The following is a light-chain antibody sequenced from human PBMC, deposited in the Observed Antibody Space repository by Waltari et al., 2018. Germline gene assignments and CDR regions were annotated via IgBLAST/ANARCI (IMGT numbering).Light chain of an antibody. V-gene: IGLV4-69*01. J-gene: IGLJ3*02. CDR3: QTGGHGTWV. CDR2: VNSDGSH. Sequence: QLVLTQSPSASASLGASVKLTCTSSSGHSSNVIAWHQQQPEKGPRYLMKVNSDGSHSKGDKIPDRFSGSSSGAEHYLTISSLQSEDEADYYCQTGGHGTWVFGGGTKLTVL. CDR1: SGHSSNV.